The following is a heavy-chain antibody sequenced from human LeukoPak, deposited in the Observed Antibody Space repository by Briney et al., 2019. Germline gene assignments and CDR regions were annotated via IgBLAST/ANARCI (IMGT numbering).Heavy chain of an antibody. V-gene: IGHV3-23*01. J-gene: IGHJ4*02. CDR1: GFTFSSYT. D-gene: IGHD6-19*01. Sequence: GGSLRLSCAASGFTFSSYTMSWVRQAPGKGLGWVSAISASGGSTYYADSVKGRFTISRDNSKNTLYLQMNSLRAEDTAVYYCAKAWSSGWYLQPFDYWGQGTLVPVSS. CDR2: ISASGGST. CDR3: AKAWSSGWYLQPFDY.